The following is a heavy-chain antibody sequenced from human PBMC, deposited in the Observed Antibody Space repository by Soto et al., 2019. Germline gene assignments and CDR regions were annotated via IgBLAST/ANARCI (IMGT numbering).Heavy chain of an antibody. CDR2: MNPNSGNT. Sequence: ASVKVSCKASGYTFTSYDINWVRQATGRGLEWMGWMNPNSGNTGYAQKFQGRVTMTRNTSISTAYMELSSLRSEDTAVYYCARAQGWELLKGNYYYYYGMDVWGQGTTVTVSS. D-gene: IGHD1-26*01. V-gene: IGHV1-8*01. CDR1: GYTFTSYD. CDR3: ARAQGWELLKGNYYYYYGMDV. J-gene: IGHJ6*02.